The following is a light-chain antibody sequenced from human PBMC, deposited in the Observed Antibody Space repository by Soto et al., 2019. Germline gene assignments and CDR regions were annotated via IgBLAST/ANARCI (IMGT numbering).Light chain of an antibody. CDR2: DAS. CDR1: QSISSF. CDR3: QQRSNWYT. J-gene: IGKJ2*01. V-gene: IGKV3-11*01. Sequence: EIVLTQSPATLSLSPGERATLSCRASQSISSFLTWYQHKPGQAPRLLIYDASKRATGIPARFSGSGSGTDFTLTISSLEPEDFGFYYCQQRSNWYTFGQGTKLEIK.